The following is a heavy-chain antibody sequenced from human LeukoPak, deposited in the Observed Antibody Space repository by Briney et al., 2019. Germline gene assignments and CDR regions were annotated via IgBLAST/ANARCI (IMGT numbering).Heavy chain of an antibody. Sequence: ASVEVSCKASGYTFTGYYMHWVRQAPGQGLEWMGWINPNSGGTNYAQRFQGRVTMTRDTSISTAYMELSRLRSDDTAVYYCAIIRPNSSGDYWGQGTLVTVSS. D-gene: IGHD3-10*01. CDR1: GYTFTGYY. CDR3: AIIRPNSSGDY. CDR2: INPNSGGT. V-gene: IGHV1-2*02. J-gene: IGHJ4*02.